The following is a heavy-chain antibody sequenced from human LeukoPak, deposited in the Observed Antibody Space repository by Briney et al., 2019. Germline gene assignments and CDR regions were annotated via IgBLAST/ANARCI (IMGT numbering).Heavy chain of an antibody. V-gene: IGHV3-21*01. CDR3: ARDFNYCSSTSCYTNPLGY. J-gene: IGHJ4*02. CDR2: ISRSSSYI. D-gene: IGHD2-2*02. CDR1: GFTFSSYS. Sequence: PGGSLRLSCAASGFTFSSYSMNWVRQAPGKGLEWVASISRSSSYIYYADSVKGRFTISRDNAKNSLYLQMNSLRAEDTAVYYCARDFNYCSSTSCYTNPLGYWGQGTLVTVSS.